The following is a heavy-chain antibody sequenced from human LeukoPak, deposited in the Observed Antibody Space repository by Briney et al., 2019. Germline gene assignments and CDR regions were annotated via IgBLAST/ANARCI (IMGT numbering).Heavy chain of an antibody. J-gene: IGHJ4*02. V-gene: IGHV1-18*01. Sequence: ASVTLSCKASGYSLTTYGFSWVRQAPGQGLEWMGWIGPHNGNTKYAQKFQGRVTMTTDTSTSTAYMELTSLRSDDTAVYFCARGGEMATIDYWGQGTLVTVSS. CDR1: GYSLTTYG. D-gene: IGHD5-24*01. CDR3: ARGGEMATIDY. CDR2: IGPHNGNT.